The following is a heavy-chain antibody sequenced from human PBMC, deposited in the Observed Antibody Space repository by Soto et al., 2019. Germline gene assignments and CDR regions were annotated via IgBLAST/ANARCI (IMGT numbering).Heavy chain of an antibody. J-gene: IGHJ4*02. CDR2: INSRSSTI. Sequence: PGGSLRLSCAASGFTFSSYSMNWVRQAPGKGLEWVSYINSRSSTIYYADSVKGRFTISRDNAKNSLYLQMNSLRDEDTAVYYCARAVYSNSAGFDYWGQGTLVTVSS. D-gene: IGHD6-6*01. CDR3: ARAVYSNSAGFDY. CDR1: GFTFSSYS. V-gene: IGHV3-48*02.